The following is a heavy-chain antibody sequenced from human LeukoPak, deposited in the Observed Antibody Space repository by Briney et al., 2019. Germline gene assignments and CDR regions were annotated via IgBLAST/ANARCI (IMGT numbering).Heavy chain of an antibody. CDR3: ARVFHD. Sequence: SETLSLTCTVSRGSISSDYWSWIRQPAGKGLEWIGLIYTSGTTNYNPSLKSRVTMSLDTSKNQFFLKLNSVTAADTAVYYCARVFHDWGQGTMVTVSS. J-gene: IGHJ3*01. CDR2: IYTSGTT. V-gene: IGHV4-4*07. CDR1: RGSISSDY.